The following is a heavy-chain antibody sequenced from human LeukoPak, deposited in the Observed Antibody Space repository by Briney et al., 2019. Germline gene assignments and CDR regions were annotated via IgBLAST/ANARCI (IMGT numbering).Heavy chain of an antibody. Sequence: HPGGSLRLSCAASGFTFSSYSMNWVRQAPGKGLGWLSFISSTSRTVYYADSVKGRFTISRDNAKNSLYLQMNSLRAEDTAVYYCARDGGFGELSITGTFDYWGQGTLVTVSS. J-gene: IGHJ4*02. V-gene: IGHV3-48*01. CDR2: ISSTSRTV. CDR3: ARDGGFGELSITGTFDY. D-gene: IGHD3-10*01. CDR1: GFTFSSYS.